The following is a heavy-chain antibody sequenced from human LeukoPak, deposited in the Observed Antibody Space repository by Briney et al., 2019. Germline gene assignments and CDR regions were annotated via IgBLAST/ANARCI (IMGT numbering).Heavy chain of an antibody. J-gene: IGHJ4*02. CDR2: IYYTGSI. V-gene: IGHV4-59*01. Sequence: SETLSLTCTVSGGSITSYYWSWIQQPPGEGLEWVGYIYYTGSIMYNPSLKPRVTMSVDTSKNQFSLKVRSVTAADTAVYYCARYGMTTVTAWGFDYWGQGTLVTVSS. CDR1: GGSITSYY. D-gene: IGHD4-17*01. CDR3: ARYGMTTVTAWGFDY.